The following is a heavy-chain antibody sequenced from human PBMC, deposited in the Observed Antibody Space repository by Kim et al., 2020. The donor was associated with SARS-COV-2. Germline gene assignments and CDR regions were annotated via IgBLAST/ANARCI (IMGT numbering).Heavy chain of an antibody. D-gene: IGHD3-9*01. Sequence: AQKFQGRVTMTRDTSTSTVYMELSSLRSEDTAVYYCARDRNDILTGSPDIWGQGTMVTVSS. V-gene: IGHV1-46*01. CDR3: ARDRNDILTGSPDI. J-gene: IGHJ3*02.